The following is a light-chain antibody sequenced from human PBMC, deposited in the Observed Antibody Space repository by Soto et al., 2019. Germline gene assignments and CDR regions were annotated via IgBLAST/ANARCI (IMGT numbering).Light chain of an antibody. V-gene: IGLV2-23*02. CDR2: EVS. Sequence: VLTQPASVSGSPGQSITISCTGTSSDVGSYHLVSWYQQYPGKAPKLIIFEVSERPSGVSNRFSGSKSGNTASLTISGLQAEDEAHYYCCSYAGSSTFYVFGTGTRSPS. CDR1: SSDVGSYHL. CDR3: CSYAGSSTFYV. J-gene: IGLJ1*01.